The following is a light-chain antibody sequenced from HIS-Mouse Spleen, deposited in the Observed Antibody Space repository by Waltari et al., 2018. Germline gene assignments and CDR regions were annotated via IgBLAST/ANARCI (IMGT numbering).Light chain of an antibody. CDR1: QSISSW. CDR2: KAS. Sequence: IQITQSPSTLSAFVGDSVTITCRASQSISSWLAWYQQKPGKAPKLLIYKASSLESGVPSRFSGRGYGTEFTLTISSLQPDDFATYYCQQYNSYPWTFGQGTKVEIK. V-gene: IGKV1-5*03. J-gene: IGKJ1*01. CDR3: QQYNSYPWT.